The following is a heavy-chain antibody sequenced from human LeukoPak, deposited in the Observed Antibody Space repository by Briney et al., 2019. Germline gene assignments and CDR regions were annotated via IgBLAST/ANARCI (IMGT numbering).Heavy chain of an antibody. D-gene: IGHD3-22*01. J-gene: IGHJ4*02. V-gene: IGHV4-38-2*02. CDR2: IYHSGST. Sequence: SETLSLTCTVSGYSISSGYYWGWIRQPPGKGLEWMGSIYHSGSTYYNPSLKSRVTISVDTSKNQFSLKLSSVTAADTAVYYCARVDSSGTNGDYWGQGTLVTVSS. CDR3: ARVDSSGTNGDY. CDR1: GYSISSGYY.